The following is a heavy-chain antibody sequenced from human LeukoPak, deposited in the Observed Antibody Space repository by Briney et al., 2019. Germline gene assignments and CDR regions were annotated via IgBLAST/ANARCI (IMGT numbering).Heavy chain of an antibody. CDR3: ARDPKDYYGSGKSDY. CDR2: IKQDGSEK. Sequence: GGSLRLSCAASGFTFSSYWMSWVRQAPGKGLEWVANIKQDGSEKYYVDSVKSRFTISRDNAKNSLYLQMNSLRAEDTAVYYCARDPKDYYGSGKSDYWGQGTLVTVSS. V-gene: IGHV3-7*01. D-gene: IGHD3-10*01. J-gene: IGHJ4*02. CDR1: GFTFSSYW.